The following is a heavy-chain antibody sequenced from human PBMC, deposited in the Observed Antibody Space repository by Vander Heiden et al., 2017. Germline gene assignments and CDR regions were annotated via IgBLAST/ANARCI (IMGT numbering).Heavy chain of an antibody. CDR2: ISAYNGTT. V-gene: IGHV1-18*01. CDR3: ARVGTGYGSGSYYMFWFDP. Sequence: QVQLVQSGAEVKKPGASVKVSCKASGYTFTSYGISWVRQAPGQGLEWMGWISAYNGTTNYAQKLQGRVTMTTDTSTSTAYMELRSLRSDDTAVYYCARVGTGYGSGSYYMFWFDPWGQGTLVTVSS. D-gene: IGHD3-10*01. CDR1: GYTFTSYG. J-gene: IGHJ5*02.